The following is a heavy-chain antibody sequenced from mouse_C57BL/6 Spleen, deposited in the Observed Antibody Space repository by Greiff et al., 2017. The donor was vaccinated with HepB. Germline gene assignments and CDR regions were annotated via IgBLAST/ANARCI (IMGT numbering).Heavy chain of an antibody. CDR3: ARVYGNYPYYAMDY. V-gene: IGHV3-6*01. J-gene: IGHJ4*01. Sequence: ESGPGLVKPSQSLSLTCSVPGYSITSGYYWNWIRQFPGNKLEWMGYISYDGSNNYNPSLKNRISITRDTSKNQFFLKLNSVTTEDTATYYCARVYGNYPYYAMDYWGQGTSVTVSS. CDR1: GYSITSGYY. CDR2: ISYDGSN. D-gene: IGHD2-1*01.